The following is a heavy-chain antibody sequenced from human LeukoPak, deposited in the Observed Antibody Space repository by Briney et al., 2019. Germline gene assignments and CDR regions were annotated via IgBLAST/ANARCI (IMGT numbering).Heavy chain of an antibody. Sequence: SGGSLRLSCAASVFIFSSYAMIWVRQAPWKGLEWVSVMGRNGGGIQYADSVKGRFTISRDNSKNTLYLQMNSLRAEDTAVYYCAKYAPPTTVVTRFFDYWGQGTLVTVSS. CDR2: MGRNGGGI. V-gene: IGHV3-23*01. J-gene: IGHJ4*02. D-gene: IGHD4-23*01. CDR1: VFIFSSYA. CDR3: AKYAPPTTVVTRFFDY.